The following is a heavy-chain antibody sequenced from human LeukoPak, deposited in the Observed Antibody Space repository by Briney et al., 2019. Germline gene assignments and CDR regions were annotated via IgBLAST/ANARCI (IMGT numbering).Heavy chain of an antibody. J-gene: IGHJ5*02. CDR1: GYSFTSYW. D-gene: IGHD3-9*01. CDR3: ARRMGYDIWYPLDP. CDR2: IYPGDSDT. Sequence: GESLKISCKGYGYSFTSYWIAWVRQMPGKGLEWMGIIYPGDSDTRYSPSFQGQVTISSDKSISTAYLQWSSLKASDTAMYYCARRMGYDIWYPLDPWGQGTLVTVSS. V-gene: IGHV5-51*01.